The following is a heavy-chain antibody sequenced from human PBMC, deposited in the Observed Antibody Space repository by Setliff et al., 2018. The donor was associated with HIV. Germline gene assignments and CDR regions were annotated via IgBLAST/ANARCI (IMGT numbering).Heavy chain of an antibody. V-gene: IGHV1-69*10. J-gene: IGHJ4*02. CDR2: TIPMSDIP. D-gene: IGHD3-22*01. Sequence: SVMVSCKASGFTFNHYALGWVRQAPGQRPEWMGGTIPMSDIPNYAQNFQGRVTITADHSTTTTYMELSSLSSEDTAVYYCVRVGPWYYGRSGYLASWDYWGQGTQVTVSS. CDR3: VRVGPWYYGRSGYLASWDY. CDR1: GFTFNHYA.